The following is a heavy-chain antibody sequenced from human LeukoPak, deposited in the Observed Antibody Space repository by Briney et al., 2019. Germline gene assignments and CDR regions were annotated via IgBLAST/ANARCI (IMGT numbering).Heavy chain of an antibody. CDR2: INPSGGST. V-gene: IGHV1-46*01. J-gene: IGHJ4*02. CDR1: GYTFTNYY. Sequence: GAPVKVSCKASGYTFTNYYMHWVRQAPGQGLERMGMINPSGGSTSYAQKFQGRVTMTRDTSTNTVYMELSSLRSEDTAVYYCARDGDPDIVVVPAANYYFDYWGQGTLATVSS. CDR3: ARDGDPDIVVVPAANYYFDY. D-gene: IGHD2-2*01.